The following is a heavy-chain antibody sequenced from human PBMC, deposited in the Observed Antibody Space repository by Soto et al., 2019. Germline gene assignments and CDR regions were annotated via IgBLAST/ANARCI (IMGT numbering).Heavy chain of an antibody. CDR1: GFTFSGSA. Sequence: EVQLVESGGGLVQPGGSLKLSCAASGFTFSGSAMHWVRQASGKGLEWVGRIRSTANSYATAYAASVKVRFTIARDDSKITAYLQMNSLETEDTVVYYWSEARSSDYYYGIAFCGQGNTVIVSS. J-gene: IGHJ6*02. CDR2: IRSTANSYAT. CDR3: SEARSSDYYYGIAF. V-gene: IGHV3-73*02. D-gene: IGHD6-6*01.